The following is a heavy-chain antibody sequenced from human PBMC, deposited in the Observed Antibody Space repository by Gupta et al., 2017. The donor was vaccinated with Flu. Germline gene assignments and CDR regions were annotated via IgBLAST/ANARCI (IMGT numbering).Heavy chain of an antibody. Sequence: EVQLVESGGGLVKPGGSLRLPCAASGFTFSSYSMNWVRQAPGKGLEWVSSISSSSSYIYYADSVKGRFTISRDNAKNSLYLQMNSLRAEDTAVYYCARDSEDPKRYYYYGMDVWGQGTTVTVSS. CDR1: GFTFSSYS. CDR3: ARDSEDPKRYYYYGMDV. D-gene: IGHD5-24*01. V-gene: IGHV3-21*01. J-gene: IGHJ6*02. CDR2: ISSSSSYI.